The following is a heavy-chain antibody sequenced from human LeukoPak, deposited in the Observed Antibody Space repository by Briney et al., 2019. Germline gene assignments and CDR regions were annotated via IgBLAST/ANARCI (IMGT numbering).Heavy chain of an antibody. Sequence: SETLSLTCTLSGDSISSSSFYWGWIRQPPGKGLEWIGYIYYSGSTNYNPSLKSRVTISVDTSKNQFSLKLSSVTAADTAVYYCARGRWGSYYDYWGQGTPVTVSS. D-gene: IGHD3-16*01. CDR2: IYYSGST. J-gene: IGHJ4*02. CDR1: GDSISSSSFY. V-gene: IGHV4-61*05. CDR3: ARGRWGSYYDY.